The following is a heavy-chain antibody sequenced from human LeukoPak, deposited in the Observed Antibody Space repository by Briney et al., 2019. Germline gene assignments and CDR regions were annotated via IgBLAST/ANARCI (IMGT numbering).Heavy chain of an antibody. J-gene: IGHJ4*02. CDR2: ISGSGGST. D-gene: IGHD5-18*01. CDR3: AKGRTWIQLWFAY. CDR1: GFTLSSYA. V-gene: IGHV3-23*01. Sequence: PGGSLRLSCAASGFTLSSYAMSWVRQAPGKGLEWVSAISGSGGSTYYADSVKGRFTISRDNSKNTLYLQMNSLRAEDTAVYYCAKGRTWIQLWFAYWGQGTLVTVSS.